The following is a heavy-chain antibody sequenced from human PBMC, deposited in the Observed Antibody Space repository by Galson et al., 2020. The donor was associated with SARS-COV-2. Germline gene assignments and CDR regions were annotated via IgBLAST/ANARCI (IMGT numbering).Heavy chain of an antibody. Sequence: GGSLRLSCAASGFTFDDYAMHWVRQAPGKGLEWVSGISWNSGSIGYADSVKGRFTISRDNAKNSLYLQMNSLRAEDTALYYCAKREQSGYLRGDAFDIWGQGTMVTVSS. CDR3: AKREQSGYLRGDAFDI. D-gene: IGHD3-3*01. V-gene: IGHV3-9*01. CDR2: ISWNSGSI. J-gene: IGHJ3*02. CDR1: GFTFDDYA.